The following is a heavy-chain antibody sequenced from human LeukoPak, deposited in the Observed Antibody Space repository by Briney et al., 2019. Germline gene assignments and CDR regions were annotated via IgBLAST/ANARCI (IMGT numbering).Heavy chain of an antibody. Sequence: GGSLRLSCAASGFTFSSYAMSWVRQAPGKGLEWVSSISSSSSYIYYEASLKGRFTLSRDNAKNSLYLQMNSLRAEDTAVYYCAIDHPFGELFFDYCGQGTLVTVSS. V-gene: IGHV3-21*01. CDR2: ISSSSSYI. D-gene: IGHD3-10*01. CDR3: AIDHPFGELFFDY. J-gene: IGHJ4*02. CDR1: GFTFSSYA.